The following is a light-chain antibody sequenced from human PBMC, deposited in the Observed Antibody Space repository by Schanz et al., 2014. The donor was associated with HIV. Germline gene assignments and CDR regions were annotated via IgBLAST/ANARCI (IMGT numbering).Light chain of an antibody. Sequence: EVVMTQSPATLSVSPGERATLSCRASQSISFNVAWYQQKPGQAPRLVMYDAATRATGIPARFSGSGSGTEFTLTITNLQSEDFAVYSCQQYDNWPLTFGLGTKVEI. J-gene: IGKJ1*01. CDR2: DAA. CDR3: QQYDNWPLT. V-gene: IGKV3-15*01. CDR1: QSISFN.